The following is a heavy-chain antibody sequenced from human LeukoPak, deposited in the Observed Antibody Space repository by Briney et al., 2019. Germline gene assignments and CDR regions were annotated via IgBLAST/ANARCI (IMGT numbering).Heavy chain of an antibody. Sequence: SETLSLTCGVYGGSFSGYYWSWVRQPPGKGLEWIGEINHSGSTNYNPSLKSRVTISVDTSKNQFSLKLSSVTAADTAVYYCARQAAADYWGQGTLVTVSS. D-gene: IGHD6-13*01. CDR2: INHSGST. CDR1: GGSFSGYY. CDR3: ARQAAADY. V-gene: IGHV4-34*01. J-gene: IGHJ4*02.